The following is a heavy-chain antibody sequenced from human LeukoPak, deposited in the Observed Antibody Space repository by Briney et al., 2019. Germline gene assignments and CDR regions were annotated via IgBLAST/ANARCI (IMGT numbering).Heavy chain of an antibody. CDR1: GYTFTGYY. D-gene: IGHD3/OR15-3a*01. CDR3: ARDTGYHDFLFDY. CDR2: INPNSGGT. Sequence: GASVKVSCKASGYTFTGYYMHWVRQAPGQGLEWMGRINPNSGGTNYAQKFQGRVTMTRDASISTAYMELSRLRSDDTAVYYCARDTGYHDFLFDYWGQGTLVTVSS. V-gene: IGHV1-2*06. J-gene: IGHJ4*02.